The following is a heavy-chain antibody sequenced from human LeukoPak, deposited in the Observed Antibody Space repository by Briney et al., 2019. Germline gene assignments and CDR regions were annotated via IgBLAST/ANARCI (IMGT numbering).Heavy chain of an antibody. J-gene: IGHJ5*02. V-gene: IGHV4-59*01. D-gene: IGHD3-10*01. CDR1: GGSISSYY. CDR3: ARGRLVRGVINWFDP. CDR2: IYYSGST. Sequence: PSETLSLTCTVSGGSISSYYWSWIRQPPGKGLEWIGYIYYSGSTNYNPSLKSRVTISVDTSKNQFSLKLSSVTAADTAVYYCARGRLVRGVINWFDPWGQGTLVTVSS.